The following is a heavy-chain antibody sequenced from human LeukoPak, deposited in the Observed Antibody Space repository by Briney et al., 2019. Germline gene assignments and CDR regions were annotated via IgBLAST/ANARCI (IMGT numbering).Heavy chain of an antibody. D-gene: IGHD1-26*01. Sequence: SETLSLTCTVSGGSISSYYWSWIRQPPGKGLEWIGYIYYSGSTNYNPSLKSRVTISVDTSKNQFSLKLSSVTAADTAVYYCARYGSHCAFDIWGQGTMVTVSS. J-gene: IGHJ3*02. CDR1: GGSISSYY. CDR3: ARYGSHCAFDI. V-gene: IGHV4-59*01. CDR2: IYYSGST.